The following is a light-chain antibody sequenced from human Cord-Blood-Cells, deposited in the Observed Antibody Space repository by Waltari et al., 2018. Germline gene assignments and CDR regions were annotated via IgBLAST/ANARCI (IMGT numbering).Light chain of an antibody. CDR2: GAS. J-gene: IGKJ4*01. V-gene: IGKV3-20*01. CDR3: QQYGSSPLT. CDR1: QSVSSSY. Sequence: EIVLTQSPGTLSLSPGERATLSCRASQSVSSSYLAWYKQKPCQAPRLLIYGASSRATVLPDRVSGSGSGTDFTLTISRLEPEDFAVYYCQQYGSSPLTFGGVTKVEIK.